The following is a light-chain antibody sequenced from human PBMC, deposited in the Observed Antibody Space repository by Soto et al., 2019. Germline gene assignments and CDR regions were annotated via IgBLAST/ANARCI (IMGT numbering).Light chain of an antibody. J-gene: IGLJ1*01. V-gene: IGLV2-14*01. CDR3: SSNTRSSLYV. CDR2: EVS. CDR1: SSDVGGYNY. Sequence: QSALTQPASVSGSPGQSITISCTGTSSDVGGYNYVSWHQQHPGKAPKIMIFEVSYRPSGVSDRFSGSKSGNTASLTISGLQADDEADYYCSSNTRSSLYVFGTGTKLTVL.